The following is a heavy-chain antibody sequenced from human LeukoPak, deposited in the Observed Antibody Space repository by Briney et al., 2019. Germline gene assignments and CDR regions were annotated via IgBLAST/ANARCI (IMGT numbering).Heavy chain of an antibody. CDR3: ARERGHYYFDY. D-gene: IGHD3-10*01. CDR1: GYTFTSYY. CDR2: INPSGGST. Sequence: ASVKVSCKASGYTFTSYYMHWVRQAPGQGLEWMGIINPSGGSTSYAQKFQGRVTMTRDTSTSTVYMELSSLRSEDTAVYYRARERGHYYFDYWGQGTLVTVSS. V-gene: IGHV1-46*01. J-gene: IGHJ4*02.